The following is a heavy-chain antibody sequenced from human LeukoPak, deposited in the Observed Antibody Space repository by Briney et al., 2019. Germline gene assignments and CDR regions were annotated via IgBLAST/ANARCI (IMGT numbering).Heavy chain of an antibody. CDR1: GFTFSNAW. CDR2: IKSKTDGGTT. CDR3: AKDHQQQWLVPDAFDI. Sequence: GGSLRLSCAASGFTFSNAWMSWVRQAPGKGLEWVGRIKSKTDGGTTDYAAPVKGRFTISRDDSKNTLYLQMNSLKTEDTAVYYCAKDHQQQWLVPDAFDIWGQGTMVTVSS. D-gene: IGHD6-19*01. J-gene: IGHJ3*02. V-gene: IGHV3-15*01.